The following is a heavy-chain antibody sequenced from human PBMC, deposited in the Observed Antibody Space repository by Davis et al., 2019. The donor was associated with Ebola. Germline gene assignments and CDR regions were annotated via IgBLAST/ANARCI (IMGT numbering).Heavy chain of an antibody. J-gene: IGHJ4*02. Sequence: GESLKISCAASGFTFSGSAMHWVRQASGKGLEWVGRIRSKANSYATAYAASVKGRFTISRDDSKNTAYLQMNSLKTEDTAVYYCTRHHLLRDGRHKIHWGQGTLVTVSS. CDR2: IRSKANSYAT. CDR1: GFTFSGSA. CDR3: TRHHLLRDGRHKIH. D-gene: IGHD5-24*01. V-gene: IGHV3-73*01.